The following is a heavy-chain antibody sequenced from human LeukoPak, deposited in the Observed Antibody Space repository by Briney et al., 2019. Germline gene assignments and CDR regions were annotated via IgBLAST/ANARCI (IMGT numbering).Heavy chain of an antibody. V-gene: IGHV4-59*08. J-gene: IGHJ4*02. D-gene: IGHD2-15*01. CDR1: GGSISNYF. CDR3: ARHPFATPFDY. CDR2: ISYSGSTN. Sequence: PSETLSLTCTISGGSISNYFWSWIRQPPGKGLEWIGYISYSGSTNNHNPSLKSRVTISVDTSKNQFSLELSSVTAADTAVYYCARHPFATPFDYWGQGILVTVSS.